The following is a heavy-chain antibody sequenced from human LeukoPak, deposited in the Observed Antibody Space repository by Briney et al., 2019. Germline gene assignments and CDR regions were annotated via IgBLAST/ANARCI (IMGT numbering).Heavy chain of an antibody. CDR3: AKEGDFYYYYMDV. D-gene: IGHD1-26*01. Sequence: PGGSLRLSCGASGFTFSSYGMHWVRQAPGKGLEWVAFIRYDGSNKYYADSVKGRFTISRDNSKNTLYLQMNSLRAEDTAVYYCAKEGDFYYYYMDVWGKGTTVTISS. J-gene: IGHJ6*03. CDR2: IRYDGSNK. V-gene: IGHV3-30*02. CDR1: GFTFSSYG.